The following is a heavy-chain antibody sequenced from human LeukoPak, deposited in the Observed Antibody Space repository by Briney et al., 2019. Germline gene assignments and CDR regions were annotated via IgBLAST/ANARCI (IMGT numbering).Heavy chain of an antibody. V-gene: IGHV3-30*04. CDR3: ARDTASVPLYYYDSSGYIDY. Sequence: GGSLRLSCAASGFTFGSFAMHWVRQAPGKGLEWVAVISYDGSNKYYADSVKGRFTISRDNSKNTLYLQMNSLRAEDTAVYYCARDTASVPLYYYDSSGYIDYWGQGTLVTVSS. J-gene: IGHJ4*02. CDR1: GFTFGSFA. D-gene: IGHD3-22*01. CDR2: ISYDGSNK.